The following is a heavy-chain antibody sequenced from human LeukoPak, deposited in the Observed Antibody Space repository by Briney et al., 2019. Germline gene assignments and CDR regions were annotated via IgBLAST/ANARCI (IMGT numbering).Heavy chain of an antibody. V-gene: IGHV4-30-4*08. J-gene: IGHJ4*02. D-gene: IGHD2-15*01. CDR3: ASIYCSGGSCYSPLDY. CDR1: GGSISSGDYY. CDR2: IYYSGST. Sequence: SETLSLTCTVSGGSISSGDYYWSWIRQPPGKGLEWIGYIYYSGSTYYNPSLKSRVTISVDTSKNQFSLKLSSVTAADTAVYYCASIYCSGGSCYSPLDYWGQGTLVTVSS.